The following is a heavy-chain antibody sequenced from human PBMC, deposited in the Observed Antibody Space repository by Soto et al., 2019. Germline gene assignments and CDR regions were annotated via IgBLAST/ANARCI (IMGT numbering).Heavy chain of an antibody. CDR3: AISYSYGSYWYFDD. V-gene: IGHV1-18*04. J-gene: IGHJ4*02. D-gene: IGHD3-22*01. CDR1: GYTFSTYG. Sequence: ASVKVSCKASGYTFSTYGVSWVRQAPGQGLEWMGWITVSNGNTNYIDNLQGRVTMTTDTSTSTAYMELWRLRSDDTAVYYCAISYSYGSYWYFDDWCQGILVTVSS. CDR2: ITVSNGNT.